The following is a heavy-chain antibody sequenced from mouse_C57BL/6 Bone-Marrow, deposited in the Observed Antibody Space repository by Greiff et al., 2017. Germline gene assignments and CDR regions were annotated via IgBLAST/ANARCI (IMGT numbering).Heavy chain of an antibody. D-gene: IGHD3-3*01. CDR3: ARLGGLTYYIDY. J-gene: IGHJ2*01. CDR1: GFTFSDYY. CDR2: ISHGGGST. Sequence: EVKLMESGGGLVQPGGSLKLSCAASGFTFSDYYMYWVRQTPEKRLEWVAYISHGGGSTYYPDTVKGRFTISRDNAKNTLYLQMSRLKSEDTAMYYCARLGGLTYYIDYWGQGTTLTVSS. V-gene: IGHV5-12*01.